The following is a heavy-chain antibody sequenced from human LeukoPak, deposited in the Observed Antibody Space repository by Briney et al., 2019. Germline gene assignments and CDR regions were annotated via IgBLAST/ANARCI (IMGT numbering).Heavy chain of an antibody. CDR1: GGTFSSYA. V-gene: IGHV1-69*04. J-gene: IGHJ4*02. D-gene: IGHD1-26*01. CDR2: IIPILGIA. CDR3: ARGGYGGSYRGPLGY. Sequence: SVTVSCKASGGTFSSYAISWVRQAPGQGVEWMGRIIPILGIANYAQKFQGRVTITADKSTSTAYMELSSLRSEDTAVYYCARGGYGGSYRGPLGYWGQGTLVTVSS.